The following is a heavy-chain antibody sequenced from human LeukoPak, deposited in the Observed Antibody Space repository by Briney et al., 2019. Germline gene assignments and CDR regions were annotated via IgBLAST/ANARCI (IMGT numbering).Heavy chain of an antibody. CDR1: GGSISSSTYY. Sequence: SQTLSLTCTVSGGSISSSTYYWGWIRQPPGKGLEWIASMYYIGSTYYNPSLQSRVTISQDTSKNQFSLKLDSVTAADTAVYYCVKEGFWGRGTLVSVSS. V-gene: IGHV4-39*07. CDR2: MYYIGST. J-gene: IGHJ4*02. CDR3: VKEGF.